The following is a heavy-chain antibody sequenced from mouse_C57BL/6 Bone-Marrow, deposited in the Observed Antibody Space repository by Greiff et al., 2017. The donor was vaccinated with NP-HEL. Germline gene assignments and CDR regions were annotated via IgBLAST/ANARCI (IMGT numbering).Heavy chain of an antibody. CDR1: GYTFTGYW. CDR3: AREVDSSGYSFAY. J-gene: IGHJ3*01. Sequence: QVQLQQSGAELMKPGASVKLSCKATGYTFTGYWIEWVKQRPGHGLEWIGEILPGSGSTNYHEKLKGKATFTADTSSNTAYMQLSSLTTEDSAIYYCAREVDSSGYSFAYWGQGTLVTVSA. V-gene: IGHV1-9*01. CDR2: ILPGSGST. D-gene: IGHD3-2*02.